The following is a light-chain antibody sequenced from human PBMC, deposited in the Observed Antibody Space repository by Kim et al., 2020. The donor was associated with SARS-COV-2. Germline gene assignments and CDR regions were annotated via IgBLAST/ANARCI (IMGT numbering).Light chain of an antibody. CDR2: QDS. CDR3: QAWDSSTAV. Sequence: SVSPGQTASITCSGDKLGDKYACWYQQKPGQSPVLVIYQDSKRPSGIPERFSGSNSGNTATLTISGTQAMEEADYYCQAWDSSTAVFCGGTQLTVL. J-gene: IGLJ2*01. CDR1: KLGDKY. V-gene: IGLV3-1*01.